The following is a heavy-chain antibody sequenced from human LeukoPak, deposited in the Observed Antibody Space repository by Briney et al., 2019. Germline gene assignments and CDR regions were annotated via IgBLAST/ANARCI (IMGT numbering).Heavy chain of an antibody. CDR1: GFTFSSYA. D-gene: IGHD2-2*01. J-gene: IGHJ4*02. Sequence: GSLRLSCAAPGFTFSSYAMYWVRQAPGKGLEWVSVISYDGSNKYYADSVKGRFTISRDNSKNTLYLQMNSLRAEDTAVYYCAREPGTPGDYWGQGTLVTVSS. CDR3: AREPGTPGDY. CDR2: ISYDGSNK. V-gene: IGHV3-30-3*01.